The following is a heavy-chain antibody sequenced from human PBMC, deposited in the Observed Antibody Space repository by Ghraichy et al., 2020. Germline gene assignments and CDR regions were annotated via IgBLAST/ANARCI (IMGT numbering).Heavy chain of an antibody. CDR2: INIDSGKT. D-gene: IGHD3-9*01. CDR3: ALSGDGRYSHD. CDR1: GYTFARPG. V-gene: IGHV1-18*01. J-gene: IGHJ4*02. Sequence: ASVKVSCKSSGYTFARPGITWLRQAPGQGLEWMGWINIDSGKTNYAQKLQDRLTMTTDTSKNTDHMELRNLRFDDTAMYYCALSGDGRYSHDWGQGTLVTVSS.